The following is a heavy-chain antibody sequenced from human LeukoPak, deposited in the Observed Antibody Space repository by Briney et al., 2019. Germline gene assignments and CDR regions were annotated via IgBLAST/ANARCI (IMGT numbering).Heavy chain of an antibody. V-gene: IGHV1-18*01. D-gene: IGHD5-18*01. CDR3: ARSVDTAMVDYYYYYGMDV. CDR1: GYTFTSYG. J-gene: IGHJ6*02. Sequence: GASVKVSCKASGYTFTSYGISWVRQAPGQGLEWMGWISAYNGNTNYAQKLQGRVTMTTDTSTSTAYMELRSLRSDDTAVYYCARSVDTAMVDYYYYYGMDVWGQGTTVTVSS. CDR2: ISAYNGNT.